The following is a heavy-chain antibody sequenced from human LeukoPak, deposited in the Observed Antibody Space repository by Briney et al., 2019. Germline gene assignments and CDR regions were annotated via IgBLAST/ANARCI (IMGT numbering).Heavy chain of an antibody. J-gene: IGHJ5*02. CDR3: ARPLYSSLPIDP. CDR1: GFTFSSYA. CDR2: ISGSGGST. Sequence: GGSLRLSCAASGFTFSSYAMSWVRQAPGKGLEWVSAISGSGGSTYYADSVKGRFTISGDNSKNTLYLQMNSLRAEDTAVYYCARPLYSSLPIDPWGQGTLVTVSS. D-gene: IGHD6-6*01. V-gene: IGHV3-23*01.